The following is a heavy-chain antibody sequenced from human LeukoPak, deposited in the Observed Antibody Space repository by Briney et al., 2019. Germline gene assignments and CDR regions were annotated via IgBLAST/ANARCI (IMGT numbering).Heavy chain of an antibody. CDR1: GDSISSSSYY. V-gene: IGHV4-39*01. CDR2: IYYSGST. CDR3: ARLKRGGVYDFDY. D-gene: IGHD2-8*02. Sequence: PSETLSLTCTVSGDSISSSSYYWGWIRQPPGEGLESIGSIYYSGSTYYNPSLKSRVTISVDTSKNQFSLKLSSVTAADTAVYYCARLKRGGVYDFDYWGQGTLVTVSS. J-gene: IGHJ4*02.